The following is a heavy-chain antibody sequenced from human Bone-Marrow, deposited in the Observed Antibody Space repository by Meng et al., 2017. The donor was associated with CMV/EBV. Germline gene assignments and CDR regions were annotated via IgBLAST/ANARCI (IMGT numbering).Heavy chain of an antibody. Sequence: SVKVSCKASGGTFNSYAISWVRQAPGQGLEWMGQIILIFDTANYAQKFQGRLTITTDESTSTAYMELSSLRSEDTAVYYCASGESGSYSYYFDYWGQGTLVTVSS. V-gene: IGHV1-69*05. CDR3: ASGESGSYSYYFDY. J-gene: IGHJ4*02. CDR2: IILIFDTA. CDR1: GGTFNSYA. D-gene: IGHD1-26*01.